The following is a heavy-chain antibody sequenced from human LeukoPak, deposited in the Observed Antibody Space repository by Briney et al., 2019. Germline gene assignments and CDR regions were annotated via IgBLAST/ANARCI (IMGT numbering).Heavy chain of an antibody. V-gene: IGHV1-69*13. CDR1: GGTFSSYA. D-gene: IGHD6-19*01. Sequence: VASVKVSCKASGGTFSSYAISWVRQATGQGLEWMGGIIPIFGTANYAQKFQGRVTITADESTSTAYMELSSLRSEDTAVYYCARASSGWYLFDYWGQGTLVTVSS. CDR3: ARASSGWYLFDY. J-gene: IGHJ4*02. CDR2: IIPIFGTA.